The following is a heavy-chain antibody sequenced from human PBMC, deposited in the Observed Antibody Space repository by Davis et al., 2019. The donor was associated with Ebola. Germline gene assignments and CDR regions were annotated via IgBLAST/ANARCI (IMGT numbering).Heavy chain of an antibody. J-gene: IGHJ3*01. CDR3: AKDTSNVWFDV. CDR2: IWYDGRNK. CDR1: GFTFSSYG. D-gene: IGHD6-19*01. Sequence: GGSLRLSCAASGFTFSSYGLHWVRQPPGKGLEWVAVIWYDGRNKYYADSVKGRFTISRDNSKNTLYLQMNSLRVEDTAIYYCAKDTSNVWFDVWGQGTMVTVSS. V-gene: IGHV3-33*06.